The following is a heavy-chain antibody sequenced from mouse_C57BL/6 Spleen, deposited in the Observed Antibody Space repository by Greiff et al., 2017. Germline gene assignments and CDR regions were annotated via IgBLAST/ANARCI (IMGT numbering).Heavy chain of an antibody. CDR2: ISSGSSTI. J-gene: IGHJ2*01. V-gene: IGHV5-17*01. Sequence: EVMLVESGGGLVKPGGSLKLSCAASGFTFSDYGMHWVRQAPEKGLEWVAYISSGSSTIYYADTVKGRFTISRDNAKNTLFLQMTSLRSEDTAMYYCARHYGNYLYYFDYWGQGTTLTVSS. CDR3: ARHYGNYLYYFDY. D-gene: IGHD2-1*01. CDR1: GFTFSDYG.